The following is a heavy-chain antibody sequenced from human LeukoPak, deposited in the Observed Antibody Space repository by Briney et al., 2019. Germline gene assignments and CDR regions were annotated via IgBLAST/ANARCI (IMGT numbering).Heavy chain of an antibody. V-gene: IGHV3-48*03. CDR2: ISSSGSTI. Sequence: GGSLRLSCAASGFTFSNYWMSWVRQAPGKGLEWVSYISSSGSTIYYADSVKGRFTISRDNAKNSLYLQMNSLRAEDTAVYYCARGSKQWLGGTYFDYWGQGTLVTVSS. J-gene: IGHJ4*02. CDR3: ARGSKQWLGGTYFDY. CDR1: GFTFSNYW. D-gene: IGHD6-19*01.